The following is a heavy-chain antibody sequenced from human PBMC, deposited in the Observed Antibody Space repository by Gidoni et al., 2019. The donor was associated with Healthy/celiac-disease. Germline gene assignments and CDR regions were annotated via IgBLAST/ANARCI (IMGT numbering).Heavy chain of an antibody. CDR2: INHRGST. CDR1: GGSCSGYY. CDR3: AGDPSYCSSASCYGGY. D-gene: IGHD2-2*01. J-gene: IGHJ4*02. V-gene: IGHV4-34*01. Sequence: QVQLQQWGAGLSKPSETLSLTCAVYGGSCSGYYWSWIRQPAGKGLEGIGEINHRGSTNYNPSLKSRVTISVDTSKNQFSLKLSSVTAADTAVYYCAGDPSYCSSASCYGGYWGQGTLVNVSS.